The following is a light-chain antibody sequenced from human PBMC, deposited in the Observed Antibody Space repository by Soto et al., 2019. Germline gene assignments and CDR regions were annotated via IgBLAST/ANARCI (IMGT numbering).Light chain of an antibody. V-gene: IGKV3-20*01. CDR1: QNINSDY. CDR2: GAS. CDR3: QQYGSSPRA. J-gene: IGKJ1*01. Sequence: IVLTQSPATLSLSPGERATLSCRASQNINSDYFAWYQQKPGQAPRLLIYGASSRATGIPDRFSGSGSGTDFTLTISRLEPEDFAVYYCQQYGSSPRAFGQGTKVDIK.